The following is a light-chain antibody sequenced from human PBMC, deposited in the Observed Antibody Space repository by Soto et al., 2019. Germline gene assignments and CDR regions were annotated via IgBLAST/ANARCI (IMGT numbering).Light chain of an antibody. CDR2: EAS. CDR3: CSYAGSSTYV. Sequence: QSVLTQPASVSGSPGQSITISCTGTSSNVGSYILVSWYQQHPGKAPKLMIYEASKRPSGVSNRFSGSKSGNTASLTISGLQAEDEADYYCCSYAGSSTYVFGGGTQLTVL. CDR1: SSNVGSYIL. V-gene: IGLV2-23*01. J-gene: IGLJ2*01.